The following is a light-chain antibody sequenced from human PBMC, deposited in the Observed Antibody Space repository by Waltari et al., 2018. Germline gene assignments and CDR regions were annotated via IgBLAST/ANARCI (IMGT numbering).Light chain of an antibody. CDR1: QSISRY. CDR3: QQSDSAPLTLT. J-gene: IGKJ4*01. CDR2: GAS. V-gene: IGKV1-39*01. Sequence: DIQMTQSPSSLSASVGDRVTITCRASQSISRYLNWYQQKPGKAPKLLIYGASNLQSGVPSRFSGSGSGTDFTLTISSLQAEDFATYFCQQSDSAPLTLTFGGGTKVEIK.